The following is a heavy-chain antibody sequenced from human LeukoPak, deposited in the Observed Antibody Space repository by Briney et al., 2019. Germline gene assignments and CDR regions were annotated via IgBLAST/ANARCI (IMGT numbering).Heavy chain of an antibody. V-gene: IGHV3-30*04. D-gene: IGHD2-2*01. CDR2: ISFDGSNK. CDR3: AGYCSSTSCHPDPKTRHIDY. J-gene: IGHJ4*02. CDR1: GFTFRSYA. Sequence: GGSLRLSCAAPGFTFRSYALHWVRQAPGKGLEGGAGISFDGSNKYYADSVKGRFTISRDNSKNTLYLQMNSLRAEDTAVYYCAGYCSSTSCHPDPKTRHIDYWGQGTLVTVSS.